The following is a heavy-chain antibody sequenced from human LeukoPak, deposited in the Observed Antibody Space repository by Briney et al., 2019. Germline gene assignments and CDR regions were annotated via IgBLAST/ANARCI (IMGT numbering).Heavy chain of an antibody. V-gene: IGHV3-30*02. CDR1: GFTFCSYG. Sequence: SGGSLRLSCAASGFTFCSYGMHWVRPAPGKGLEWGAFIRYDGSNKYYADSVKGRFTISRDNSKNTLYLQMNSLRAEDTAVYYCAKDLWGITGTTLDYWGQGSLVTVSS. J-gene: IGHJ4*02. CDR2: IRYDGSNK. D-gene: IGHD1-7*01. CDR3: AKDLWGITGTTLDY.